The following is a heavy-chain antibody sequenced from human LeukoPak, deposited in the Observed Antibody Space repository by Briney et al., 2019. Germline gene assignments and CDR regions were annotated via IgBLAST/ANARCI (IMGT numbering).Heavy chain of an antibody. V-gene: IGHV4-34*01. J-gene: IGHJ4*02. D-gene: IGHD6-19*01. CDR2: INHSGST. CDR3: ARGAVAGTDIGDY. CDR1: GGSFSGYY. Sequence: SETLSLTCAVYGGSFSGYYWSWSRQPPGKGLEWIGEINHSGSTNYNPSLKSRVTISVDMSKNQFSLKLSSVTAADTAVYYCARGAVAGTDIGDYWGQGTLVTVSS.